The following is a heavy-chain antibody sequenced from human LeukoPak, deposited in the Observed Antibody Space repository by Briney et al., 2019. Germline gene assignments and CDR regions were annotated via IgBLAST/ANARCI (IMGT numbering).Heavy chain of an antibody. J-gene: IGHJ3*02. Sequence: KPSETLSLTCTVSGGSISSSSYYWCWIRQPPGKGLEWIGSIYYSGSTYYNPSLKSRVTISVDTSKNQFSLKLSSVTAADTAVYYCARPSWGYSLAFDIWGQGTMVTVSS. CDR3: ARPSWGYSLAFDI. CDR2: IYYSGST. CDR1: GGSISSSSYY. D-gene: IGHD5-18*01. V-gene: IGHV4-39*01.